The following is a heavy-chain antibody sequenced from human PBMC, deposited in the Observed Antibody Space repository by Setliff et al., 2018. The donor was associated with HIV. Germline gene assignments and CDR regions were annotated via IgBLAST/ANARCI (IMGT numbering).Heavy chain of an antibody. CDR2: IYHTGKT. D-gene: IGHD3-10*01. CDR3: GRVAGYYAPSRCYGYNAFDI. J-gene: IGHJ3*02. Sequence: PSETLSLTCTVSGGSVSTSSYSWGWIRQPPEKGLEWIGTIYHTGKTYYNSSLNSRVTIAVDTSKDQFSLNRSTVTAADTAVYYCGRVAGYYAPSRCYGYNAFDIWGPGTMVTVSS. CDR1: GGSVSTSSYS. V-gene: IGHV4-39*01.